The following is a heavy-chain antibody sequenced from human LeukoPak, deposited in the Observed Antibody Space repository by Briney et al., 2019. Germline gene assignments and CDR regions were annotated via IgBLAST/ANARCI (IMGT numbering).Heavy chain of an antibody. CDR3: AKDRSSRYYDSSGSYYFDY. CDR1: GFTVSSNY. V-gene: IGHV3-53*05. Sequence: GGSLRLSCAASGFTVSSNYMSWVRQAPGKGLEWVSVIYSGGSTYYADSVKGRFTISRDNSKNTLYLQMNSLRAEDTAVYYCAKDRSSRYYDSSGSYYFDYWGQGTLVTVSS. CDR2: IYSGGST. J-gene: IGHJ4*02. D-gene: IGHD3-22*01.